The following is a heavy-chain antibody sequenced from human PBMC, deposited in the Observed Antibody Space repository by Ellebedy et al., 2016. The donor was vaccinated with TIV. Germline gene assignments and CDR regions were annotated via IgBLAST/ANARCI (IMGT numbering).Heavy chain of an antibody. CDR1: GGSISSSSYY. V-gene: IGHV4-39*01. CDR2: IYYSGST. Sequence: MPSETLSLTCTVSGGSISSSSYYWGWIRQPPGKGLEWIGSIYYSGSTYYNPSLKSRVTISVDTSKNQFSLKLSSVTAADTAVYYCASFDILTGSGWFDPWGQGTLVTVSS. D-gene: IGHD3-9*01. J-gene: IGHJ5*02. CDR3: ASFDILTGSGWFDP.